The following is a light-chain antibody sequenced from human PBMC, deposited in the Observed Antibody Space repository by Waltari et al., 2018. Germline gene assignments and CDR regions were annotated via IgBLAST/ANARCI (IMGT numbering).Light chain of an antibody. J-gene: IGKJ1*01. CDR3: QKDVKLPET. CDR1: QSVGRY. Sequence: EIVLTQSPGTLSLSPGERATLSCRASQSVGRYLAWYQPKPGQAPRLLTYDASTRATGIPDRFSGSGSATDFSLTISRLESEDVAVYYYQKDVKLPETFGQGTKVEIK. CDR2: DAS. V-gene: IGKV3-20*01.